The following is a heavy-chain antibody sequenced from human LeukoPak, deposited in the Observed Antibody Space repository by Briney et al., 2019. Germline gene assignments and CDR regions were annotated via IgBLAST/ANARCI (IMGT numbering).Heavy chain of an antibody. CDR2: ISGSGGST. CDR3: AKGGSSTYYYYYYMDV. CDR1: GFTFSNAW. V-gene: IGHV3-23*01. D-gene: IGHD2-2*01. J-gene: IGHJ6*03. Sequence: PGGSLRLSCAASGFTFSNAWMSWVRQAPGKGLEWVSAISGSGGSTYYADSVKGRFTISRDNSKNTLYLQMNSLRAEDTAVYYCAKGGSSTYYYYYYMDVWGKGTTVTVSS.